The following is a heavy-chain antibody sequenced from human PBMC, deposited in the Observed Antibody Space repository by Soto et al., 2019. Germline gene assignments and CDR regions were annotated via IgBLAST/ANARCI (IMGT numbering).Heavy chain of an antibody. CDR3: ATGQEVRMADI. J-gene: IGHJ3*02. CDR1: EFTVSANY. D-gene: IGHD2-15*01. CDR2: ISGDSRDI. Sequence: QVQLLQSGGGLVKPGGCLRLSCAASEFTVSANYMAWIRQAPEKGLEWISYISGDSRDINYADSVKGRFTISRDNPKNSLYLQMNSLTPEDTAVYFCATGQEVRMADIWGQGTMVTVSS. V-gene: IGHV3-11*03.